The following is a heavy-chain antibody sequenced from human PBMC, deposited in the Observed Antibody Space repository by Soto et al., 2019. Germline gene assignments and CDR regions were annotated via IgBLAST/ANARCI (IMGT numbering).Heavy chain of an antibody. CDR1: GFTFSTYW. V-gene: IGHV3-74*01. D-gene: IGHD3-16*01. J-gene: IGHJ5*01. Sequence: EVQLVESGGGLVQAGASLRLSCAASGFTFSTYWMHWVRQAPGKGLMWLSRIKGDESATNYADSVEGRFTISRDNAKNTVYLQVNSLRVEDTAVYYCARGGLGAYWFDPWGQEPWSPSPQ. CDR3: ARGGLGAYWFDP. CDR2: IKGDESAT.